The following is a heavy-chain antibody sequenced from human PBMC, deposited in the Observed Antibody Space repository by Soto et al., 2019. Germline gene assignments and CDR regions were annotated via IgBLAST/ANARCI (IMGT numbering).Heavy chain of an antibody. Sequence: EVQLVESGGGLVKPGGSLRLSCAASGFTFSTYSMNWVRQAPGKGLEWVSSISSCSRYIYYADSVKGRFTISRDNAKNSLYLQMNSLRAEDTAVYFCASRGSDAFDIWGQGTMVTVSS. J-gene: IGHJ3*02. CDR1: GFTFSTYS. V-gene: IGHV3-21*01. CDR3: ASRGSDAFDI. CDR2: ISSCSRYI.